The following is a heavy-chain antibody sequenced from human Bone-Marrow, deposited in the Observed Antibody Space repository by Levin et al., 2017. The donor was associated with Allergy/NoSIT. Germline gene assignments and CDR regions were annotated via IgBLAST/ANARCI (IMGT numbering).Heavy chain of an antibody. CDR3: ARAPYSSSYTDDY. V-gene: IGHV3-21*01. Sequence: GGSLRLSCAASGFIFSSYSMNWVRQAPGKGLEWVSSISGGSGYIYYADSVKGRFTISRDNAKSSLYLQMNSLRAEDTAVYYCARAPYSSSYTDDYWGQGTLVTVSS. J-gene: IGHJ4*02. D-gene: IGHD6-6*01. CDR1: GFIFSSYS. CDR2: ISGGSGYI.